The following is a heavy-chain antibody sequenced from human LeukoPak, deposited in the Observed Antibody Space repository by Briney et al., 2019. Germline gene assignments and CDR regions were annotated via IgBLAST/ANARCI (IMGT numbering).Heavy chain of an antibody. D-gene: IGHD3-22*01. CDR1: GGSISSGDYY. CDR2: IYYSGST. V-gene: IGHV4-30-4*01. J-gene: IGHJ4*02. Sequence: PSGTLSLTCTVSGGSISSGDYYWSWIRQPPGKGLDWIGYIYYSGSTYYNPSLKSRVTISVDTSKNQFSLKLSSVTAADTAVYYCARAQPSYAGDDSSGYPTDWGQGTLVTVSS. CDR3: ARAQPSYAGDDSSGYPTD.